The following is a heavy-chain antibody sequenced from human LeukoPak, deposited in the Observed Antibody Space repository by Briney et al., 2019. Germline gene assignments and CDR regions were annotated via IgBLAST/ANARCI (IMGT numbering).Heavy chain of an antibody. Sequence: PSETLPLTCTVSGGSISNYYWNWIRQPPGKGLEWIGYIYYSGSTNYNPSLKSRVTISVDTSKNQFSLKLSSVTATDTAVYYCARPSPGIAVAGGFDPWGQGTLVTVSS. D-gene: IGHD6-19*01. CDR1: GGSISNYY. CDR2: IYYSGST. CDR3: ARPSPGIAVAGGFDP. J-gene: IGHJ5*02. V-gene: IGHV4-59*08.